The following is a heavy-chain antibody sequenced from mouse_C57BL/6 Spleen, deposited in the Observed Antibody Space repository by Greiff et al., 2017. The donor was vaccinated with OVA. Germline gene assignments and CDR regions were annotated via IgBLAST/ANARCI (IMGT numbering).Heavy chain of an antibody. CDR2: IYPGSGNT. Sequence: QVQLKESGPELVKPGASVKISCKASGYSFTSYYIHWVKQRPGQGLEWIGWIYPGSGNTKYNEKFKGKATLTADTSSSTAYMQLSSLTSEDSAVYYCARSGTGLWFAYWGQGTLVTVSA. V-gene: IGHV1-66*01. CDR1: GYSFTSYY. CDR3: ARSGTGLWFAY. J-gene: IGHJ3*01. D-gene: IGHD4-1*01.